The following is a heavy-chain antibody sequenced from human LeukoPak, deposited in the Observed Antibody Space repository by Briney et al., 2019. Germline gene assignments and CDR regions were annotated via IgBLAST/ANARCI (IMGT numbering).Heavy chain of an antibody. D-gene: IGHD2-15*01. Sequence: GGSLRLSCAASGFTFSSYGMHWVRQAPGKGLEWVAVIWFDGSNKYYADSVRGRFTISRDNSKNTFYLLMDSLSADYTAVYYCARDPAAASRGFGMDVWGQGTTVTVSS. CDR1: GFTFSSYG. V-gene: IGHV3-33*01. CDR2: IWFDGSNK. J-gene: IGHJ6*02. CDR3: ARDPAAASRGFGMDV.